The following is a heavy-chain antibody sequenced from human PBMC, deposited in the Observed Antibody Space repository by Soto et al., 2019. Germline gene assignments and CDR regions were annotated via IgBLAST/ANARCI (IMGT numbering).Heavy chain of an antibody. D-gene: IGHD6-6*01. CDR2: ILGSGANT. V-gene: IGHV3-23*01. J-gene: IGHJ4*02. Sequence: GGSLRLSCTASGFTFSNYAMDWVRQAPGKGLEWVSAILGSGANTYYAASVKGRFTVSRDNSKSTLYLQMNSLRTDDTAIYYCASRQHWGQGALVTVSS. CDR3: ASRQH. CDR1: GFTFSNYA.